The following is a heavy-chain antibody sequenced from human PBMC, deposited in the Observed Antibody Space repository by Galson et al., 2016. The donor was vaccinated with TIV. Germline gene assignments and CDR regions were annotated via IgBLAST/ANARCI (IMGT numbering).Heavy chain of an antibody. J-gene: IGHJ4*02. D-gene: IGHD3-9*01. Sequence: SVKVSCKASGYMFTDYYIHWVRQAPGQGLEWMGWITPINGDTKYAQKFQGRVAMTRDKSISTAYLELTRVTTDDTAVYYCARDRNTYYFDIPFDYWGQGTQVTVSS. CDR2: ITPINGDT. CDR1: GYMFTDYY. V-gene: IGHV1-2*02. CDR3: ARDRNTYYFDIPFDY.